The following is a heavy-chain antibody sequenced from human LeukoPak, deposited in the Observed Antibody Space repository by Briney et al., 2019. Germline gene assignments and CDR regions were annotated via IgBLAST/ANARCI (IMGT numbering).Heavy chain of an antibody. CDR2: INHSGST. D-gene: IGHD2-15*01. J-gene: IGHJ6*02. Sequence: PSQTLSLTCAVYGGSFSGYYWSWIRQPPGKWLEWIGEINHSGSTNYNPSLKSRVTISVDTSKNQFSLKLSSVTAADTAVYYCARASYCSGGSCYSPLYYYYYYGMDVWGQGTTVTVSS. CDR1: GGSFSGYY. V-gene: IGHV4-34*01. CDR3: ARASYCSGGSCYSPLYYYYYYGMDV.